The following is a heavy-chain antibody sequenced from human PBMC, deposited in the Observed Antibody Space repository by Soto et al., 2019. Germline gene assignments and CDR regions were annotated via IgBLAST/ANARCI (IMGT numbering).Heavy chain of an antibody. J-gene: IGHJ6*02. D-gene: IGHD1-26*01. CDR3: AKAPSGSHLPTYYYYGMDV. CDR2: ISGSGGST. CDR1: GFTFSSYA. Sequence: GGSLRLSCAASGFTFSSYAMSWVRQAPGKGLEWVSAISGSGGSTYYADSVKGRFTISRDNSKNTLYLQMNSLRAEDTAVYYCAKAPSGSHLPTYYYYGMDVWGQGTTVTVSS. V-gene: IGHV3-23*01.